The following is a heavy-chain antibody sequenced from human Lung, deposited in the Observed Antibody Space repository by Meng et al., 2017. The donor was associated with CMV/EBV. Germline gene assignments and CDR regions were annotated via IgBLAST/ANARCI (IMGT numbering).Heavy chain of an antibody. CDR2: ISSTGTTN. D-gene: IGHD6-6*01. J-gene: IGHJ4*02. CDR1: GFNFNDYY. CDR3: ARSLNIATRPGRDFDY. V-gene: IGHV3-11*04. Sequence: SGFNFNDYYLSWIRQAPGRGLEWISYISSTGTTNFYTGSVKGRFTISRDNGKSSLYLQMNSLRAEDTAVYYCARSLNIATRPGRDFDYWGQGALVTVS.